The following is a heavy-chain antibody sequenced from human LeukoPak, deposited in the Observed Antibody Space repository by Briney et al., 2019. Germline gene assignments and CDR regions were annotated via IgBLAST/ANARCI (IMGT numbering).Heavy chain of an antibody. J-gene: IGHJ4*02. D-gene: IGHD6-19*01. CDR3: AKRSSSPIYRNGWGVDY. CDR2: IRYDGSNK. Sequence: GGSLRLSCAASGFTFSSYGMHWVRQAPGKGLEWVAFIRYDGSNKIYADSVNGRFNIPRDNSKNTLYLQMNSLRAEDTAVYYCAKRSSSPIYRNGWGVDYWGQGTLVTVSS. V-gene: IGHV3-30*02. CDR1: GFTFSSYG.